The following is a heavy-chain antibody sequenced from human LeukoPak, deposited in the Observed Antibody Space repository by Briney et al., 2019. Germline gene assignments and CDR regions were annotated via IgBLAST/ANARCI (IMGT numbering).Heavy chain of an antibody. CDR1: GFTFSNYW. D-gene: IGHD5-12*01. V-gene: IGHV3-7*03. Sequence: HPGGSLRLSCAASGFTFSNYWMSWVRQAPGKGLEWVANIKQDGSEKYYVDSVKGRFTISRDNAKNSLYLQMNSLRAEDTAVYYCARVEDSGYEFDYWGQGTLVTVSS. J-gene: IGHJ4*02. CDR2: IKQDGSEK. CDR3: ARVEDSGYEFDY.